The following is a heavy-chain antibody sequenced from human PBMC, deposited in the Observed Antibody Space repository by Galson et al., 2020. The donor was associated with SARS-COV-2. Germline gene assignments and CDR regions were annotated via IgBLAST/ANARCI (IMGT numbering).Heavy chain of an antibody. CDR1: RFTASSNY. V-gene: IGHV3-53*01. CDR2: IYRGGST. CDR3: ARRIRDEV. Sequence: TLSLTCAPSRFTASSNYMSWVRQAPGKRLEWVSVIYRGGSTYYANSVKRRVTISRDNSKNTLYLQMNSLRAEDTAVYYCARRIRDEVWGQGTLVTVSS. J-gene: IGHJ4*02.